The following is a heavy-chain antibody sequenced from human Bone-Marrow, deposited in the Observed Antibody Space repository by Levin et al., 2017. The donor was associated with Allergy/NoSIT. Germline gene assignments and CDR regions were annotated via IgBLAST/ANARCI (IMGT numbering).Heavy chain of an antibody. J-gene: IGHJ4*02. V-gene: IGHV1-3*01. CDR3: ARMGFGE. Sequence: PGESLKISCKASGYSFSSYSMHWVRQAPGQGLEWMGWINVATGDTKYSNKFQGRVSISRDISATTTYLEVLRLTSEDTAVYFCARMGFGEWGQGTLVVVSS. CDR1: GYSFSSYS. CDR2: INVATGDT. D-gene: IGHD3-10*01.